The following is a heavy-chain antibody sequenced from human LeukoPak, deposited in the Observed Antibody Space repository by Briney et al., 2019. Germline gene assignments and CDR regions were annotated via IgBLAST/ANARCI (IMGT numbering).Heavy chain of an antibody. D-gene: IGHD3-10*01. V-gene: IGHV3-74*01. CDR2: INSDGSST. CDR1: GFTFSSYW. Sequence: GGSLTLTCAASGFTFSSYWMHWVRQVPGKGLVWVSRINSDGSSTSYADSVKGRFTISRDNAKNTPYVQMNMLRAEDTAVYYCSTGSGHAFDIWGRGTMVTVSS. CDR3: STGSGHAFDI. J-gene: IGHJ3*02.